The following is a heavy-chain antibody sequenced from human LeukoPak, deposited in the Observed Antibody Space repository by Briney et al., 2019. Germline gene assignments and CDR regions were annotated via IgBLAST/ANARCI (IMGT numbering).Heavy chain of an antibody. CDR2: IYHSGST. D-gene: IGHD6-13*01. J-gene: IGHJ6*02. V-gene: IGHV4-4*02. Sequence: SETLSLTCAVSGGSISSNNWWSWVRQPPGKGLEWIGEIYHSGSTNYNPSLKSRVTISVDTSKNQFSLKLSSVTAADTAVYYCARGLAPQFVYSWYEYYYYGMDVWGQGTTVTVSS. CDR3: ARGLAPQFVYSWYEYYYYGMDV. CDR1: GGSISSNNW.